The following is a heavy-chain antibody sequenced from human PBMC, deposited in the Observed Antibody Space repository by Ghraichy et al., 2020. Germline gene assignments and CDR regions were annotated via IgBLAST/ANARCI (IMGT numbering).Heavy chain of an antibody. D-gene: IGHD3-10*01. CDR2: INSDGSST. CDR1: GFTFSSYW. Sequence: GGSLRLSCAASGFTFSSYWMHWVRQAPGKGLVWVSRINSDGSSTSYADSVKGRFTISRDNAKKTLYLQMNSLRAEDTAVYYCARDLNYYGSGSYFFADYYYGMDVWGQGTTVTVSS. CDR3: ARDLNYYGSGSYFFADYYYGMDV. V-gene: IGHV3-74*01. J-gene: IGHJ6*02.